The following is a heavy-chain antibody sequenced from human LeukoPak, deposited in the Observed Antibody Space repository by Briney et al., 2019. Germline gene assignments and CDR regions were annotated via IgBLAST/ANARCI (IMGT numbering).Heavy chain of an antibody. D-gene: IGHD3-22*01. CDR3: ARRRYYDGSGYLE. J-gene: IGHJ1*01. V-gene: IGHV4-39*01. Sequence: SETLSLTCSVSGDSISRSDSYWDWIRQPPGKGLEWIGTIYYSGRTYYSTSLKSRVTMSVDTPNNQCSLNLRSVTAADTAVYYCARRRYYDGSGYLEWGQGTLLSVSS. CDR2: IYYSGRT. CDR1: GDSISRSDSY.